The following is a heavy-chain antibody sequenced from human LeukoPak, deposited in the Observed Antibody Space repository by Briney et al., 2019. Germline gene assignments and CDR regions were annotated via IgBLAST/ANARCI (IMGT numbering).Heavy chain of an antibody. V-gene: IGHV3-66*01. CDR1: GFIFSSYS. J-gene: IGHJ4*02. D-gene: IGHD5-12*01. CDR2: ISTGGTT. Sequence: GGSLRLSCAASGFIFSSYSMNWVRQAPGKGLEWVSVISTGGTTYYANSVQGRFTISRDYSKNTLYLEMNNLRAEDTAVYYCARVSGYSGYDTLDYWGQGTLVTVS. CDR3: ARVSGYSGYDTLDY.